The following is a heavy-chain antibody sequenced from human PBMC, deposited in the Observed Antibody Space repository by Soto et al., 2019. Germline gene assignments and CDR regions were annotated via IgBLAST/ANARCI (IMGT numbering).Heavy chain of an antibody. CDR1: GFTISDFG. CDR3: ARDLSWGSNWYYYMDV. D-gene: IGHD7-27*01. J-gene: IGHJ6*03. CDR2: IKQDGSEK. V-gene: IGHV3-7*01. Sequence: GGSLRLSCAVSGFTISDFGMRWVSKAPGKGLEWVANIKQDGSEKYYADSVKGRFTVSRDNTRNSLYLQMNSLRAEDTAVYYCARDLSWGSNWYYYMDVWGKGTTVTVSS.